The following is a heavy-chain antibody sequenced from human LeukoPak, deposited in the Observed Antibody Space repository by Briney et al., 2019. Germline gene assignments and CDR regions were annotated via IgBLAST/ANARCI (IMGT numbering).Heavy chain of an antibody. D-gene: IGHD3-10*01. J-gene: IGHJ4*02. CDR3: ARGGGVRGPTPQNLDY. CDR2: IYYSGST. Sequence: PSETLSLTCTVSGGSISSYYWSWIRQPPGKGLEWIGYIYYSGSTNYNPSLKSRVTISVDTSKNQFSLKLSSVTAADTAVYYCARGGGVRGPTPQNLDYWGQGTLVTVSS. V-gene: IGHV4-59*01. CDR1: GGSISSYY.